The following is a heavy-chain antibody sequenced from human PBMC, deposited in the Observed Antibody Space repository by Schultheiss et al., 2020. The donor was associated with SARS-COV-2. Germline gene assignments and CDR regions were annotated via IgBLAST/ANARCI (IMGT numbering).Heavy chain of an antibody. CDR1: GFTFSSYW. CDR2: INSDGSST. CDR3: ARGDVVVPAAPRYYYYYYYMDV. V-gene: IGHV3-74*01. D-gene: IGHD2-2*01. Sequence: GGSLRLSCAASGFTFSSYWMHWVRQAPGKGLVWVSRINSDGSSTSYADSVKGRFTISRDNAKNTLYLQMNSLRAEDTAVYYCARGDVVVPAAPRYYYYYYYMDVWGQGTTVTVSS. J-gene: IGHJ6*03.